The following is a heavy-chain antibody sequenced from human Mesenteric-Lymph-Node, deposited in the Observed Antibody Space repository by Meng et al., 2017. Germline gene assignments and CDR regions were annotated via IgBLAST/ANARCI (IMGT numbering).Heavy chain of an antibody. D-gene: IGHD1/OR15-1a*01. V-gene: IGHV2-70*12. CDR1: GFSLSTSGMC. Sequence: SGPTLVKPTQTLTLTCTFSGFSLSTSGMCVSWVRQPPGKALEWLALIDWDDDKYYSTSLKTRLTISKDTSKNQVVLTMTNMDPVDTATYYCAHRGTRGYYYGMDVWGQGTTVTVSS. CDR3: AHRGTRGYYYGMDV. J-gene: IGHJ6*02. CDR2: IDWDDDK.